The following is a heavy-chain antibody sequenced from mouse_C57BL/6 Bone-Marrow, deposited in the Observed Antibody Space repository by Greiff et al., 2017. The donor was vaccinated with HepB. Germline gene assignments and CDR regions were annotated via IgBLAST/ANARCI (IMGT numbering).Heavy chain of an antibody. CDR3: ARRGYGNAYWYFDV. CDR2: IYPGSGST. V-gene: IGHV1-55*01. J-gene: IGHJ1*03. CDR1: GYTFTSYW. Sequence: QVQLKQPGAELVKPGASVKMSCKASGYTFTSYWITWVKQRPGQGLEWIGDIYPGSGSTNYNEKFKSKATLTVDTSSSTAYMQLSSLTSEDSAVYYCARRGYGNAYWYFDVWGTGTTVTVSS. D-gene: IGHD2-1*01.